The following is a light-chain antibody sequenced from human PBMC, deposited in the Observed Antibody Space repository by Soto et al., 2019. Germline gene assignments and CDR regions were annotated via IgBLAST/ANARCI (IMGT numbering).Light chain of an antibody. J-gene: IGKJ3*01. V-gene: IGKV3-15*01. CDR1: QSVSSN. Sequence: EIVMTQSPATLSVSPRERATLSCRASQSVSSNLAWYQQKPGQAPRLLIYGAPTSATGTPARFSGSGSGTELTLTISSLQSEGFAVYYCQQYNSCPFAFGPRTKVDIK. CDR2: GAP. CDR3: QQYNSCPFA.